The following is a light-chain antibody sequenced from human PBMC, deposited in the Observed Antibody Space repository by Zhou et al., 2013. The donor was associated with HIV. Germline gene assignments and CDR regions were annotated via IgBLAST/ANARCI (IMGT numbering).Light chain of an antibody. CDR1: QSINNY. Sequence: DIEMTQSPSSLSASVGDRVTITCRASQSINNYLAWYQQQPGKVPKLLIFGASILQSGVPSRFSGRASGTDFTLTISSLQPEDVATYYCQRYNTAPWTFGQGTKVEI. V-gene: IGKV1-27*01. J-gene: IGKJ1*01. CDR3: QRYNTAPWT. CDR2: GAS.